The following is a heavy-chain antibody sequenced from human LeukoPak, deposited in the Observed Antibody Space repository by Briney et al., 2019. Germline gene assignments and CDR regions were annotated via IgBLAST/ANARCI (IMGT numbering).Heavy chain of an antibody. D-gene: IGHD3-22*01. CDR2: IYYSGST. Sequence: SETLSLTCTVSGGSISSYYWSWIRQPPGKGLEWIGYIYYSGSTNYNPSLKSRVTISVDTSKNQFSLKLGSVTAADTAVYYCARVGYYDSAFDYWGQGTLVTVSS. CDR3: ARVGYYDSAFDY. J-gene: IGHJ4*02. CDR1: GGSISSYY. V-gene: IGHV4-59*01.